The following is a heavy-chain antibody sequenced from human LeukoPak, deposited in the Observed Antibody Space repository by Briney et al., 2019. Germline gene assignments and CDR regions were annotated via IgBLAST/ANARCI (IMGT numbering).Heavy chain of an antibody. J-gene: IGHJ5*02. Sequence: GRSLRLSCAASGFTFNNYAMYWVRQAPGKGLEWVSSISGSSSLIYYADSVRGRFTISRDNAQNSLFLQMDSLRAEDTAVYYCASSRRFLEWLEFDPWGQGTLVTVSS. CDR2: ISGSSSLI. CDR3: ASSRRFLEWLEFDP. D-gene: IGHD3-3*01. CDR1: GFTFNNYA. V-gene: IGHV3-21*01.